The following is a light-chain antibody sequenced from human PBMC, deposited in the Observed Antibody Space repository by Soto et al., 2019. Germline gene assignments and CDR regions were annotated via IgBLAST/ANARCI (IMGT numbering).Light chain of an antibody. CDR1: SSDVGGSNY. J-gene: IGLJ2*01. Sequence: QSALTQPASVSGSPGQSITISCTGTSSDVGGSNYVSWYQQHPGKAPKLMLYEVSTRPSGVSNRFSGSKSGNTASLTISGLHAEDEAEYYCTSYTTTNTPVVFGGGTKLTVL. CDR3: TSYTTTNTPVV. V-gene: IGLV2-14*01. CDR2: EVS.